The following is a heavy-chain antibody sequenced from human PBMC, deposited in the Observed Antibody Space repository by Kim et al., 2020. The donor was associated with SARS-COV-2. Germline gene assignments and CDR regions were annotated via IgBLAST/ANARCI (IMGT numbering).Heavy chain of an antibody. CDR3: ARTDGSPYFFDY. Sequence: SVKVSCKASGGTFSNFAISWVRQAPGQGLEWMGRIIPTLNTPTYAHTLRGRVTITADTSASTAYMELSSLRSEDTAIYYCARTDGSPYFFDYWGQGTLVTVSS. V-gene: IGHV1-69*04. J-gene: IGHJ4*02. D-gene: IGHD6-25*01. CDR2: IIPTLNTP. CDR1: GGTFSNFA.